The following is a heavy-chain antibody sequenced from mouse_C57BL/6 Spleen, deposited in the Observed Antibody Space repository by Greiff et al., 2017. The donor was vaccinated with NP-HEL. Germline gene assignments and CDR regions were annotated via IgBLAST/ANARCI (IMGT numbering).Heavy chain of an antibody. CDR1: GYTFTDYY. Sequence: EVQLQQSGPELVKPGASVKISCKASGYTFTDYYMNWVKQSHGKSLEWIGDINPNNGGTSYNQKFKGKATLTVDKSSSTAYMELRSLTSEDSAVYYCARGDYYGSSYGFYYLDYWGQGTTLTVSS. CDR3: ARGDYYGSSYGFYYLDY. CDR2: INPNNGGT. D-gene: IGHD1-1*01. V-gene: IGHV1-26*01. J-gene: IGHJ2*01.